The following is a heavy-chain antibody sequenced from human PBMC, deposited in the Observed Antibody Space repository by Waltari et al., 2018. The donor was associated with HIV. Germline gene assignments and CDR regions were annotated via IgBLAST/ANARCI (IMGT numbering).Heavy chain of an antibody. CDR3: ARNWDGLRPPDY. CDR2: IYYSGNT. V-gene: IGHV4-39*01. CDR1: GGSVRSNNYY. D-gene: IGHD4-17*01. Sequence: QLQLQESGPGLVKPSETLSLTCTVSGGSVRSNNYYWGWIRQPPGKGLEWIGSIYYSGNTYYSPSLKSRVTISVDTSKNQFSLKLYSVAAADTAVYYCARNWDGLRPPDYWGQGSLVTVSS. J-gene: IGHJ4*02.